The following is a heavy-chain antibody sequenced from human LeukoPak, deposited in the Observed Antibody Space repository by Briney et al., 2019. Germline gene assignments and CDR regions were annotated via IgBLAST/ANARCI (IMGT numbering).Heavy chain of an antibody. CDR1: GFSFRTYG. V-gene: IGHV3-30*18. Sequence: GGSLRLSCAASGFSFRTYGMHWVRQAPGKGLEWVAVISYDGSNKYYADSVKGRFTISRDNSKNTLYLQMNSLRAEDTAVYYCVKSSWFDSFDYWGQGTLVTVSS. CDR2: ISYDGSNK. CDR3: VKSSWFDSFDY. D-gene: IGHD6-13*01. J-gene: IGHJ4*02.